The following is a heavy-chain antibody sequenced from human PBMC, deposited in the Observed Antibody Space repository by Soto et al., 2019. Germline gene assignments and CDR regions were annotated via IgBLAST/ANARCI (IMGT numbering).Heavy chain of an antibody. CDR2: IYHSGST. CDR3: ASKDYGDYGWFDP. D-gene: IGHD4-17*01. V-gene: IGHV4-4*02. CDR1: GVSISSSKW. Sequence: QVQLQESGPGLMKPSGTLSLICDVSGVSISSSKWWRWVRQPPGKGLEWIGEIYHSGSTNYTPSLKSRVTISVDKSKNQFSVKLNSVTAADTAVYYCASKDYGDYGWFDPWVQGTLVTVSS. J-gene: IGHJ5*02.